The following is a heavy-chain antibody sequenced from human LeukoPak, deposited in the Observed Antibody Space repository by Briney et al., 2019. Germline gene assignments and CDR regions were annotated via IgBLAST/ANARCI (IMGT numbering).Heavy chain of an antibody. CDR2: FKSKTDGGTT. J-gene: IGHJ4*01. D-gene: IGHD3-16*02. V-gene: IGHV3-15*01. CDR1: GVTFSNAW. Sequence: GGSLRLSCAASGVTFSNAWMGWVRQAQGRGLEWVGRFKSKTDGGTTECSGPVKGVFTIARDDSKNTHYLQMNSLKPEHTAVYYCTTSIMINFEGVIVRRLFDYWGHGTLVTVSS. CDR3: TTSIMINFEGVIVRRLFDY.